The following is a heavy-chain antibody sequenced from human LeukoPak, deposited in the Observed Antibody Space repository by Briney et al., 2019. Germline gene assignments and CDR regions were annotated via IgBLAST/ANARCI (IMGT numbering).Heavy chain of an antibody. CDR2: ISSSGSTI. D-gene: IGHD3-10*01. CDR3: ARSMVRGVIDYYYYGMDV. Sequence: GGSLRLSCAASGFTFSSYSMNWVRQAPGKGLEWVSYISSSGSTIYYADSVKGRFTISRDNAKNSLYLQMNSLRAEDTAVYYCARSMVRGVIDYYYYGMDVWGQGTTVTVSS. J-gene: IGHJ6*02. CDR1: GFTFSSYS. V-gene: IGHV3-48*04.